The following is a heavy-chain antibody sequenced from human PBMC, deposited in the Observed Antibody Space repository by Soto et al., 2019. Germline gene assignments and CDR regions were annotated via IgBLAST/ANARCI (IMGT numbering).Heavy chain of an antibody. CDR3: AIAPFLAAANTEFDY. J-gene: IGHJ4*02. D-gene: IGHD6-13*01. V-gene: IGHV3-23*01. Sequence: RGTLRLSCAAPGFTFNNAAMSWVRQAPGKKMEWVSTVSGSGGNTYYAESGKGRFTISRDNSKNTLYLQMNSLGAEDTAVYYCAIAPFLAAANTEFDYWGQGTLVTVSS. CDR1: GFTFNNAA. CDR2: VSGSGGNT.